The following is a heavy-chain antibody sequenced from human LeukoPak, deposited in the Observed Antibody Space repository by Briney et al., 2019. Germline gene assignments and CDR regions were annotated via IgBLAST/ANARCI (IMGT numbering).Heavy chain of an antibody. V-gene: IGHV3-74*01. CDR2: INSDGSTT. CDR1: GFTFSSYW. Sequence: GGSLRLSCAASGFTFSSYWMHWVRQAPGKGLVWVSRINSDGSTTSYADPVMGRFTISRDNAKNTLYLQMNSLRAEDTAVYYCARVIYSGWEGELSDWGQGTLVTVSS. J-gene: IGHJ4*02. D-gene: IGHD6-19*01. CDR3: ARVIYSGWEGELSD.